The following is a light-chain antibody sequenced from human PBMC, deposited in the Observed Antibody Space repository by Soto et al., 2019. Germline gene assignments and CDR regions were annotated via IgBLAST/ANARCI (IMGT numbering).Light chain of an antibody. Sequence: EIVMTQSPATLSVSPGERATLSCRASQSVGSNLAWYQQTPGQAPRLFIYGASTRATAFPSRFSGSGSGTDFTLTISSLQSEDFAVYYCQQYNNWPLTFGGGTKVEIK. V-gene: IGKV3-15*01. CDR2: GAS. CDR3: QQYNNWPLT. CDR1: QSVGSN. J-gene: IGKJ4*01.